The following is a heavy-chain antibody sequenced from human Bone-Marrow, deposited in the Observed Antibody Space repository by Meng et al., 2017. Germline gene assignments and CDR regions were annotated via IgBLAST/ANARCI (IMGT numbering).Heavy chain of an antibody. CDR1: GFTFSDYY. D-gene: IGHD1-14*01. V-gene: IGHV3-11*04. CDR2: ISSSGSTI. Sequence: GESLKISCAASGFTFSDYYINWIRQAPGKGLEWISYISSSGSTIYYADSVKGRFTISRDNAKNSLSLQMNSLRAEDTALYYCAREYRNPRGAFDLWGQGTMVTVSS. J-gene: IGHJ3*01. CDR3: AREYRNPRGAFDL.